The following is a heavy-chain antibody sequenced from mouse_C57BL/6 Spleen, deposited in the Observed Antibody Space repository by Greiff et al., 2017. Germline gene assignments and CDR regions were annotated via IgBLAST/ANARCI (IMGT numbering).Heavy chain of an antibody. Sequence: QVQLQQSGAELVRPGASVTLSCKASGYTFTDYEMHWVKQTPVHGLEWIGAIDPETGGTAYNQKFKGTAILTADKSSSTAYMELRSLTTEDSAGYYCTRKLDYGGQGTTLTVSS. CDR2: IDPETGGT. CDR1: GYTFTDYE. J-gene: IGHJ2*01. CDR3: TRKLDY. V-gene: IGHV1-15*01.